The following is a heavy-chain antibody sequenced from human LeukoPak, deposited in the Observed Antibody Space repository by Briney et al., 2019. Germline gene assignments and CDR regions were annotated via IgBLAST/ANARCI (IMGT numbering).Heavy chain of an antibody. J-gene: IGHJ4*02. Sequence: SETLSLTCTVSGGSISSYYWSWIRQPPGKGLGWIGYIYYSGSTNYNPSLKSRVTISVDTSKNQFSLKLSSVTAADTAVYYCARQGLAVARWGKRYYFDYWGQGTLVTVSS. D-gene: IGHD6-19*01. CDR3: ARQGLAVARWGKRYYFDY. CDR2: IYYSGST. CDR1: GGSISSYY. V-gene: IGHV4-59*08.